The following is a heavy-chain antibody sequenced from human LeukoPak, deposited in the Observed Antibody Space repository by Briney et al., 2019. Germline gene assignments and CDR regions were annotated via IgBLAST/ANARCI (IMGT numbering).Heavy chain of an antibody. CDR3: ARKYYYDSSGYYEYYFDY. CDR1: GSTFSSYG. Sequence: GGSLRLSCAASGSTFSSYGMSWVRQAPGKGLEWVSAISGSGGSTYYADSVKGRFTISRDNSKNTLYLQMNSLRAEDTAVYYCARKYYYDSSGYYEYYFDYWGQGTLVTVSS. CDR2: ISGSGGST. V-gene: IGHV3-23*01. J-gene: IGHJ4*02. D-gene: IGHD3-22*01.